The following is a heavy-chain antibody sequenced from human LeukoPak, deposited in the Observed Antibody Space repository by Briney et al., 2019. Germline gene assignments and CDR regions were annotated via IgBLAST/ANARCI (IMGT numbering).Heavy chain of an antibody. D-gene: IGHD6-13*01. J-gene: IGHJ6*02. CDR1: GFTVSSNY. CDR3: AKDRGILAGTGKSSYYYYGMDV. V-gene: IGHV3-23*01. CDR2: ISGSGGST. Sequence: PGGSLRLSCAASGFTVSSNYMSWVRRAPGKGLEWVSAISGSGGSTYYADSVKGRFTISRDNSKNTLYLQMNSLRAEDTAVYYCAKDRGILAGTGKSSYYYYGMDVWGQGTTVTVSS.